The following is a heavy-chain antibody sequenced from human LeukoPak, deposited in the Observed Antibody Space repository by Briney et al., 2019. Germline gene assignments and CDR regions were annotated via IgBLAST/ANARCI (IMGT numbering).Heavy chain of an antibody. CDR1: GDSVSSNSAA. V-gene: IGHV6-1*01. CDR2: TYYRSKWYN. CDR3: ARESGWSYYYYYYMDV. J-gene: IGHJ6*03. D-gene: IGHD6-19*01. Sequence: SQTLSLTCAISGDSVSSNSAAWNWIRQSPSRGLEWLGRTYYRSKWYNDYAVSVKSRITINPDTSKNQFSLQLNSVTPEDTAVYYCARESGWSYYYYYYMDVWGKGTTVTVSS.